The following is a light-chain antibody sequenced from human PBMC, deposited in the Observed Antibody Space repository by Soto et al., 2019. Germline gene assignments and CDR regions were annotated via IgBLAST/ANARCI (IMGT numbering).Light chain of an antibody. V-gene: IGKV3-20*01. J-gene: IGKJ3*01. Sequence: EIVLTQSPGTLSLSPGERATLSCRASQSVSSSYLAWYQQKPGQAPRLLIYGASSRATGIPDRFSGSGSGTDFTLTISRLEPEVFAVYYCQQYGSSPLFPFGLGTKVDIK. CDR3: QQYGSSPLFP. CDR1: QSVSSSY. CDR2: GAS.